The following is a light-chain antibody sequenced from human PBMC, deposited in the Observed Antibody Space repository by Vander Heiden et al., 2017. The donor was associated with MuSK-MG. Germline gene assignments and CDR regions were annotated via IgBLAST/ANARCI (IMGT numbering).Light chain of an antibody. CDR1: QNIRKW. V-gene: IGKV1-5*01. CDR2: DAS. Sequence: DIQMTQSPSSLSASIGDRVTITCRASQNIRKWLAWYQQKPGKAPNLLIYDASTLESGVPSRFSGSGSGTEFTLTISSLQPDDFASYYCQHDDNFSITFGQGTLLEIE. CDR3: QHDDNFSIT. J-gene: IGKJ5*01.